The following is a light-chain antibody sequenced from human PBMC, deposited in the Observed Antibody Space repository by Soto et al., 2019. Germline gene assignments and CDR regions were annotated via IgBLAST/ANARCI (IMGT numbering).Light chain of an antibody. CDR3: QQYGSSPRT. Sequence: EIVLTQSPGTLSLSPGERATLSCRASQSVSGSYLAWYQQRPGQAPRLLINGASSRATGIPDRFSGSGSGTDFTLTISELEPEDFAVYYCQQYGSSPRTFGQGTKVEIK. J-gene: IGKJ1*01. CDR1: QSVSGSY. CDR2: GAS. V-gene: IGKV3-20*01.